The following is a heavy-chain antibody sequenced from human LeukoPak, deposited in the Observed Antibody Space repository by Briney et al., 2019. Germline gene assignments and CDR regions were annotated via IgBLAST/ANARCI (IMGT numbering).Heavy chain of an antibody. Sequence: PSETLSLTCTVSGGSISSYYWSWIRQPPGKGLEWIGYIYYSGSTNYNPSLKSRVTISVDTSKNQFSLKLSSVTAADTAVYYCARLMTMVRGAPFDYWGQGTLVTVSS. CDR1: GGSISSYY. V-gene: IGHV4-59*01. CDR3: ARLMTMVRGAPFDY. J-gene: IGHJ4*02. CDR2: IYYSGST. D-gene: IGHD3-10*01.